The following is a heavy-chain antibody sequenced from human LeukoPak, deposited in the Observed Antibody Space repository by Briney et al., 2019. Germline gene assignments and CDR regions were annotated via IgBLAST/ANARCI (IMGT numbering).Heavy chain of an antibody. J-gene: IGHJ4*02. CDR2: VRYDGSNK. Sequence: GGSLRLSCAASGFTFSSYGMHWVRQAPGKGLEWVAFVRYDGSNKYYADSVKGRFTISRDNSKNTLYLQMNSLRAEDTAVYYCAKDPQYYYGSGSLQGYWGQGTLVTVSS. D-gene: IGHD3-10*01. CDR1: GFTFSSYG. V-gene: IGHV3-30*02. CDR3: AKDPQYYYGSGSLQGY.